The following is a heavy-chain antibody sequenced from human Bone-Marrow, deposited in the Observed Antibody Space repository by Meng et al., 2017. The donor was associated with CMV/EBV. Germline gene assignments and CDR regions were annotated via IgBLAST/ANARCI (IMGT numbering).Heavy chain of an antibody. J-gene: IGHJ3*02. D-gene: IGHD3-3*01. CDR1: GFTFSSYS. V-gene: IGHV3-21*01. Sequence: GGSLRLSCAASGFTFSSYSMNWVRQAPGKGLEWVSSISSSSSYIYYADSVKGRFTISRDNAKNSLYLQMNSLRAEDTAVYYCARAKPLNTIFGVVIDAFDIWGQGTMVTVSS. CDR2: ISSSSSYI. CDR3: ARAKPLNTIFGVVIDAFDI.